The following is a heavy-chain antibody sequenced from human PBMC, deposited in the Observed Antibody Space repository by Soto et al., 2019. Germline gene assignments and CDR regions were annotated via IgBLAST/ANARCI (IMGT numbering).Heavy chain of an antibody. CDR3: ARQGYCSSTSCIGHYYYYMDV. CDR2: IYYSGST. V-gene: IGHV4-39*01. J-gene: IGHJ6*03. D-gene: IGHD2-2*01. Sequence: TSETLSLTCTVSGGSISSSSYYWGWIRQPPGKGLEWIGSIYYSGSTYYNPSLKSRVTISVDTSKNQFSLKLSSVTAADTAVYYCARQGYCSSTSCIGHYYYYMDVWGKGTTVTVSS. CDR1: GGSISSSSYY.